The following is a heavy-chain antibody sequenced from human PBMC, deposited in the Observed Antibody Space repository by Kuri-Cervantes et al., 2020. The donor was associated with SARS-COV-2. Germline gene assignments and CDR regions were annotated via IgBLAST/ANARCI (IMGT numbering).Heavy chain of an antibody. J-gene: IGHJ6*03. V-gene: IGHV1-46*01. D-gene: IGHD7-27*01. CDR2: INPSGGST. CDR1: GYTFTSYY. CDR3: ARGELGISNYYYYYMDV. Sequence: ASVKDSCKASGYTFTSYYMHWARQAPGQGLEWMGIINPSGGSTSYAQKFQGRVTMTRDTSTSTVYMELSSLRSEDTAVYYCARGELGISNYYYYYMDVWGKGTTVTVSS.